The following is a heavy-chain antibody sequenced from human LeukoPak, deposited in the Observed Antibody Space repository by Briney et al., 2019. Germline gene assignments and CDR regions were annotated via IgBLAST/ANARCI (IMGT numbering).Heavy chain of an antibody. V-gene: IGHV3-30*09. J-gene: IGHJ6*02. CDR2: ISYDGSDQ. Sequence: GRSLRLSCAASGFIFTTYTMHWVRQAPGKGLEWVAVISYDGSDQYYADSVKGRFAISRDNLKNTLYLQMDRLRAEDTAVYYCARGAYGRANSHYFYGLDVWGQGATVTVS. D-gene: IGHD4-23*01. CDR1: GFIFTTYT. CDR3: ARGAYGRANSHYFYGLDV.